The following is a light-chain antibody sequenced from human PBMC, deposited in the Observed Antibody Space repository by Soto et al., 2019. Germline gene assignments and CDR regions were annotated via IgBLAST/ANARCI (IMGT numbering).Light chain of an antibody. CDR2: SYN. CDR1: NSNIGTNT. J-gene: IGLJ3*02. Sequence: QSVLTQPPSVSGTPGQGVSISCSGSNSNIGTNTVNWYQHRPGTVPRLLIYSYNQRPSGVPDRFSASKSGTSASLAISRLQAEDEADYYCSAWDDSLSGVVFGGGTKLTVL. V-gene: IGLV1-44*01. CDR3: SAWDDSLSGVV.